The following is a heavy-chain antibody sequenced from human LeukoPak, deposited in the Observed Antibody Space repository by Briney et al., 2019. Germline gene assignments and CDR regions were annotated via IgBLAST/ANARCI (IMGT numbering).Heavy chain of an antibody. CDR2: ISYDGSNT. D-gene: IGHD6-6*01. CDR3: ARDAVGSSSFYGLGDY. V-gene: IGHV3-30*04. Sequence: GGSLRLSCAASGFTFSSYAMHWVRQAPGKGLEWVAVISYDGSNTYYADSVKGRFNISRDNSKNTLYLQMNSLRAEDTAVYYCARDAVGSSSFYGLGDYWGQGTLVTVSS. J-gene: IGHJ4*02. CDR1: GFTFSSYA.